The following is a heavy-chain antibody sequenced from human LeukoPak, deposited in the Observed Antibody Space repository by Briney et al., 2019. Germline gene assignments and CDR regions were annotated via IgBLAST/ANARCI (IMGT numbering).Heavy chain of an antibody. CDR2: FGPEDGET. CDR1: GYTLTELS. CDR3: ATEYSSGWYYFDY. V-gene: IGHV1-24*01. D-gene: IGHD6-19*01. J-gene: IGHJ4*02. Sequence: ASVKVSCKFSGYTLTELSMHWVRQAPGKGLEWMGGFGPEDGETIYAQKFQGRVTMTEDTSTDTAYMELSSLRSEDTAVYYCATEYSSGWYYFDYWGQGTLVTVSS.